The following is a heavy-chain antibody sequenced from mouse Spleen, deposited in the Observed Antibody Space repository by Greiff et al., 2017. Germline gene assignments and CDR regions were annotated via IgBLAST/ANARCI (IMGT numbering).Heavy chain of an antibody. Sequence: VQLQQPGAELVMPGASVKLSCKASGYTFTSYWMHWVKQRPGQGLEWIGEIDPSDSYTNYNQKFKGKATLTVDKSSSTAYMQLSSLTSEDSAVYYCAIPAYYGKGGYFDVWGAGTTVTVSS. CDR1: GYTFTSYW. J-gene: IGHJ1*01. CDR3: AIPAYYGKGGYFDV. D-gene: IGHD2-10*01. CDR2: IDPSDSYT. V-gene: IGHV1-69*01.